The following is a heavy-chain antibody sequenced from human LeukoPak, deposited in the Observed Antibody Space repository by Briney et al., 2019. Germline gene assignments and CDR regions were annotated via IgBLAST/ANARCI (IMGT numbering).Heavy chain of an antibody. CDR1: GFTFSSYG. V-gene: IGHV3-30*02. J-gene: IGHJ4*02. Sequence: GGSLRLSCAASGFTFSSYGMHWIRQAPGKGLEWVAFIRNDGSIIYNADSVRGRFTISRDNSKNTLYLQMNSLRVDDTAVYYCAKDTPLCYFDYWGQGTLVTVSS. D-gene: IGHD3-16*01. CDR3: AKDTPLCYFDY. CDR2: IRNDGSII.